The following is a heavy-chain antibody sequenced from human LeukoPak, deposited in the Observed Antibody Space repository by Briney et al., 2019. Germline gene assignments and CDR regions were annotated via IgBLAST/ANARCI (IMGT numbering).Heavy chain of an antibody. CDR3: ERSGRFPVSDLDL. CDR1: GFTFARHQ. D-gene: IGHD1-26*01. V-gene: IGHV3-48*03. Sequence: GGSLKLSCMGSGFTFARHQTHWVRQAPGKGLEWVSHISNDGQKIYYADSVKGRFSISRDNANNSVFVQMNSMRAEDTALYYCERSGRFPVSDLDLWGQGTQVTVSS. J-gene: IGHJ4*02. CDR2: ISNDGQKI.